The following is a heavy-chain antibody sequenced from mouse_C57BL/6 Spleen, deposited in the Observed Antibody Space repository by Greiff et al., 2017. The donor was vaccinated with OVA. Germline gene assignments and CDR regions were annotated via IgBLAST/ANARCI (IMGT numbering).Heavy chain of an antibody. V-gene: IGHV1-78*01. CDR3: ARSYYGSSFYWYFDV. Sequence: VKLMESDAELVKPGASVKISCKVSGYTFTDHTIHWMKQRPEQGLEWIGYIYPRDGSTKYNEKFKGKATLTADKSSSTAYMQLNSLTSEDSAVYFCARSYYGSSFYWYFDVWGTGPTVTVSS. D-gene: IGHD1-1*01. CDR1: GYTFTDHT. CDR2: IYPRDGST. J-gene: IGHJ1*03.